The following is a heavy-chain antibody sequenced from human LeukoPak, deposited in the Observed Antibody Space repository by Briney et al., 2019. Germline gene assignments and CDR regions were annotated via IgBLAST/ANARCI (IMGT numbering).Heavy chain of an antibody. V-gene: IGHV4-34*01. CDR1: GGSFSGYY. CDR3: ARRGAVALSY. CDR2: INHSGST. Sequence: SETLSLTCAVYGGSFSGYYWSWIRQPPGKGLEWIEEINHSGSTNYNPSLKSRVTISVDTSKNQFSLKLSSVTAADTAVYYCARRGAVALSYWGQGTLVTVSS. D-gene: IGHD6-19*01. J-gene: IGHJ4*02.